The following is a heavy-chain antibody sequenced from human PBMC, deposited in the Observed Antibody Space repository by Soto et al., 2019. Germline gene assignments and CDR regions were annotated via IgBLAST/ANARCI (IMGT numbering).Heavy chain of an antibody. J-gene: IGHJ4*02. CDR2: FNPNSGDT. D-gene: IGHD1-26*01. Sequence: ASVKVSCKDSGYTFRDYYIHWVRQAPGQGLEWMGWFNPNSGDTHYIQKFQGRVTMTRDTSVTTAYMELSRLKSDDTAMYYCARDTTPNIADYWGQGTLVTVSS. CDR3: ARDTTPNIADY. CDR1: GYTFRDYY. V-gene: IGHV1-2*02.